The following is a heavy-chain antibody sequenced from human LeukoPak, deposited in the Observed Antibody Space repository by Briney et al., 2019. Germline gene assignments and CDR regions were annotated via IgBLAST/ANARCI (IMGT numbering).Heavy chain of an antibody. CDR3: ARDQRAQRRVLLWFGERAPFDP. CDR1: GFTFSSYS. D-gene: IGHD3-10*01. J-gene: IGHJ5*02. Sequence: GGSLRLSCAASGFTFSSYSMNWVRQAPGKGLEWVSYISSSSSTIYYADSVKGRFTISRDNAKNSLYLQMNSLRAEDTAVYYCARDQRAQRRVLLWFGERAPFDPWGQGTLVTVSS. V-gene: IGHV3-48*04. CDR2: ISSSSSTI.